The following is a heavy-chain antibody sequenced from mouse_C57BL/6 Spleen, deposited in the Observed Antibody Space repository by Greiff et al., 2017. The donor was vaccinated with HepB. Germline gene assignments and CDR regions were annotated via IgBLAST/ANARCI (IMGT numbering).Heavy chain of an antibody. V-gene: IGHV1-81*01. Sequence: QVQLQQSGAELARPGASVKLSCKASGYTFTSYGISWVKQRTGQGLEWIGEIYPRSGNTYYNEKFKGKATLTADKSSSTAYMELRSLTSEDSAVYFCARGPLGTSLVNAMDYWGQGTSVTVSS. CDR1: GYTFTSYG. J-gene: IGHJ4*01. CDR2: IYPRSGNT. D-gene: IGHD1-1*01. CDR3: ARGPLGTSLVNAMDY.